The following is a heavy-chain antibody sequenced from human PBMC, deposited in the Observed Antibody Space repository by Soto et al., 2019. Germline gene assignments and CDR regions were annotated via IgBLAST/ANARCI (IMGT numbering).Heavy chain of an antibody. CDR2: ISYDGSNK. V-gene: IGHV3-30-3*01. Sequence: PVGSLRLSCAASGFTFSSYAMHWVRQAPGKGLEWVAVISYDGSNKYYADSVKGRFTISRDNSKNTLYLQMNSLRAEDTAVYYCARDLADGKTPYYYYGMDVWGQGTTVTVSS. D-gene: IGHD2-15*01. J-gene: IGHJ6*02. CDR1: GFTFSSYA. CDR3: ARDLADGKTPYYYYGMDV.